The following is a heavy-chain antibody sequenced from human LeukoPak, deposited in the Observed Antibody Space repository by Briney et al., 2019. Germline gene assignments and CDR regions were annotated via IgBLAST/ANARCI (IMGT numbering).Heavy chain of an antibody. D-gene: IGHD5-18*01. Sequence: AGGSLRLFCAASTFTFSTYAMHWVRQAPGKGLEWVTLISYDGSNKFYADSVKGRFTISRDNSKNTLYLQMNSLRAEDSAVYYCATSGYSYGPDYYYMDVWGKGTTVTVSS. J-gene: IGHJ6*03. CDR2: ISYDGSNK. V-gene: IGHV3-30-3*01. CDR3: ATSGYSYGPDYYYMDV. CDR1: TFTFSTYA.